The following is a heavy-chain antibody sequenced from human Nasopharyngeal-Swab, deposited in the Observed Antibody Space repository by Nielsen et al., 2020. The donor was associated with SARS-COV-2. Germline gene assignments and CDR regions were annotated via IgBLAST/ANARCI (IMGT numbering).Heavy chain of an antibody. V-gene: IGHV4-61*02. J-gene: IGHJ6*03. CDR3: ARGLRGVTTYYYYYYMDV. CDR2: IYTSGST. Sequence: SETLSLTCTVSGGSISSGSYYWSWIRQPAGKGLEWIGRIYTSGSTNYNPSLKSRVTISVDKSKNQFSLKLSSVTAADTAVYYCARGLRGVTTYYYYYYMDVWGKGTTVTVSS. CDR1: GGSISSGSYY. D-gene: IGHD4-17*01.